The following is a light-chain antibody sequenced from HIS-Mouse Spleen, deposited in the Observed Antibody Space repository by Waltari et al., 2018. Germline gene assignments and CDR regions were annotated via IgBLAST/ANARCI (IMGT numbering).Light chain of an antibody. Sequence: SYVLTQPPSVSVSPGQTARFTCPGDTLPNIYSYRYMQKSGQAPVLVIYEDSKRPSGIPERFSGSSSGTMATLTISGAQVEDEADYYCYSTDSSGNHRVFGGGTKLTVL. J-gene: IGLJ2*01. V-gene: IGLV3-10*01. CDR3: YSTDSSGNHRV. CDR2: EDS. CDR1: TLPNIY.